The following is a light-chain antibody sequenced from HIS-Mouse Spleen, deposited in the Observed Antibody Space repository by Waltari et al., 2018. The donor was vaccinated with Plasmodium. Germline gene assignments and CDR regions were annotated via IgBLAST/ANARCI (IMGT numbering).Light chain of an antibody. Sequence: QSALTQPASVSGSPGQAITIPCTGTSSDVVSYHLVSWYQQHPGKAPKLRIYEGSKRPSGVSNRFSGSKSGNTAYLTISGLQAEDEADYYCCSYAGSSTLVFGGGTKLTVL. CDR1: SSDVVSYHL. CDR2: EGS. CDR3: CSYAGSSTLV. V-gene: IGLV2-23*01. J-gene: IGLJ3*02.